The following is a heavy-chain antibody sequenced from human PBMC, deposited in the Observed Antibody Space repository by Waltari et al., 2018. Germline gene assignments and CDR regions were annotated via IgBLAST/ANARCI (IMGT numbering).Heavy chain of an antibody. V-gene: IGHV4-39*01. CDR1: GGSISSSSYY. CDR3: AALVVTALSLDY. J-gene: IGHJ4*02. Sequence: QLQLQESGPGLVKPSETLSLTCTVSGGSISSSSYYWGWTRQPPGKGLEWIGSIYYSGSTYYNPSLKSRVTISVDTSKNQFSLKLSSVTAADTAVYYCAALVVTALSLDYWGQGTLVTVSS. D-gene: IGHD2-21*02. CDR2: IYYSGST.